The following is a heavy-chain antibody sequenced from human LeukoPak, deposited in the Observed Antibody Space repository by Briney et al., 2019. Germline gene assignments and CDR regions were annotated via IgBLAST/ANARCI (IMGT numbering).Heavy chain of an antibody. J-gene: IGHJ4*02. V-gene: IGHV3-11*03. D-gene: IGHD6-19*01. CDR1: GFTFSDYY. CDR2: ISSSSSYT. CDR3: ATSQPYSSGSPFDY. Sequence: GGSLRLSCAASGFTFSDYYMSWIHQAPGKGLEWVSYISSSSSYTNYADSVKGRFTISRDNAKNSLYLQMNSLRAEDTAVYYCATSQPYSSGSPFDYWGQGTLVTVSS.